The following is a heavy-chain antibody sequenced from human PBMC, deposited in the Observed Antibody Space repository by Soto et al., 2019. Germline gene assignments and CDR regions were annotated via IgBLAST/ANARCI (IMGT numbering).Heavy chain of an antibody. D-gene: IGHD5-12*01. J-gene: IGHJ4*02. CDR1: GGSISSYY. V-gene: IGHV4-59*08. CDR2: IYYSGST. Sequence: SETLSLTCTVSGGSISSYYWSWIRQPPGKGLEWIGYIYYSGSTNYNPSLKSRVTISVDTSKNQFSLKLSSVTAADTAVYYCASGYDSPSLFDYWGQGTLVTVSS. CDR3: ASGYDSPSLFDY.